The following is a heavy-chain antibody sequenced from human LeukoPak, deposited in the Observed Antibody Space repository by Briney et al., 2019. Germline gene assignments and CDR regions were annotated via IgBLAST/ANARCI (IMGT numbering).Heavy chain of an antibody. CDR3: ARGVGLVVVPAATDAFDI. CDR1: GYTFTSYD. V-gene: IGHV1-8*01. Sequence: ASVKVSCKASGYTFTSYDINWVQQATGQGLEWMGWMTPNSGNTGYAQKFQGRVTMTRNTSISTAYMELSGLRSEDTAVYYCARGVGLVVVPAATDAFDIWGQGTMVTVSS. CDR2: MTPNSGNT. D-gene: IGHD2-2*01. J-gene: IGHJ3*02.